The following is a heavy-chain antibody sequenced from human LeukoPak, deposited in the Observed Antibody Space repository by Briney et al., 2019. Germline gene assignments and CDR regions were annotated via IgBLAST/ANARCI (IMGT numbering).Heavy chain of an antibody. D-gene: IGHD3-10*01. CDR1: GFTFSTYR. CDR2: IKQDGSEK. V-gene: IGHV3-7*01. J-gene: IGHJ6*03. Sequence: GGSLRLSCAASGFTFSTYRMSWVRQAPGKGLEWVANIKQDGSEKYYVDSVKGRFTISRDNAKNSLYLQMNSLRAEDTAVYYCARTGTRGAIRGYYMDVWGKGTTVTISS. CDR3: ARTGTRGAIRGYYMDV.